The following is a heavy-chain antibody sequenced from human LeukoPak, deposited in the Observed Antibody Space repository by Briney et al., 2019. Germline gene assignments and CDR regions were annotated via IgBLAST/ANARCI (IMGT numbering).Heavy chain of an antibody. V-gene: IGHV5-51*01. D-gene: IGHD2-2*01. CDR1: GYSFTSYW. J-gene: IGHJ6*03. CDR3: ARLSTPGYYYYMDV. Sequence: GGALKISLKGSGYSFTSYWIGWVRPRPGKGLEWMGSIYPREPDTRYSPSFQGQVTISADKSISTAYLQWSSLKASDTAMYYCARLSTPGYYYYMDVWGKGTTVTISS. CDR2: IYPREPDT.